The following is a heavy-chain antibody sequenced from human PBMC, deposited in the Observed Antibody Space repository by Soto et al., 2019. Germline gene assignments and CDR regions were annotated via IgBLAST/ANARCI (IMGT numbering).Heavy chain of an antibody. CDR2: IWYDGSNK. D-gene: IGHD6-13*01. CDR3: ARDDPIAAPDY. CDR1: GFTFSSYG. V-gene: IGHV3-33*01. J-gene: IGHJ4*02. Sequence: QVQLVESGGGVVQPGRSLRLSCAASGFTFSSYGMHWVRQAPGKGLEWVAVIWYDGSNKYYADSVKGRFIISRDNSKNTLYLQMNSLRAEDTAVYYCARDDPIAAPDYWGQGTLVTVSS.